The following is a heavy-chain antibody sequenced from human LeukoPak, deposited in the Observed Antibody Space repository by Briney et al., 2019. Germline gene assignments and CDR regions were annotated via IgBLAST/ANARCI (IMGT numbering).Heavy chain of an antibody. V-gene: IGHV1-46*01. CDR2: INPSGGST. CDR3: ARDLTPSNYYDSSGYYQDY. CDR1: GYTFTSYY. Sequence: ASVEVSCKASGYTFTSYYMHWVRQAPGQGLEWMGIINPSGGSTSYAQKFQGRVTMTRDTSTSTVYMELSSLRSEDTAVYYCARDLTPSNYYDSSGYYQDYWGQGTLVTVSS. J-gene: IGHJ4*02. D-gene: IGHD3-22*01.